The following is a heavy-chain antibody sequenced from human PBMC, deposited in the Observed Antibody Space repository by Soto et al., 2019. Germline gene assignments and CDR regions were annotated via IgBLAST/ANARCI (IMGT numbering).Heavy chain of an antibody. J-gene: IGHJ4*02. Sequence: GASVKVSCKASGYTFTSYGISWVRQAPGQGLEWMGWISAYNGNTNYAQKLQGRVTMTTDTSTSTAYMELRSLRSDDTAVYYCARDRATVTTPLLDYWGQGTLVTVSS. CDR1: GYTFTSYG. V-gene: IGHV1-18*01. D-gene: IGHD4-17*01. CDR2: ISAYNGNT. CDR3: ARDRATVTTPLLDY.